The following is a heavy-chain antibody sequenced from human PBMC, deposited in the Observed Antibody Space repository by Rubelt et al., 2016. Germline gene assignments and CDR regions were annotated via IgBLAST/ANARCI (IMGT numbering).Heavy chain of an antibody. V-gene: IGHV1-18*01. Sequence: QVQLVQSGAEVKKPGASVKVSCKASGYTFTSYGISWVRQAPGQGLEWMGWISAYNGNTNYAQKLQGRVTMTTGNSTSTAYMELRSLRSDDTAVYYCARNLIMITFGGVIVPPDYWGQGTLVTVSS. CDR2: ISAYNGNT. CDR1: GYTFTSYG. J-gene: IGHJ4*02. CDR3: ARNLIMITFGGVIVPPDY. D-gene: IGHD3-16*02.